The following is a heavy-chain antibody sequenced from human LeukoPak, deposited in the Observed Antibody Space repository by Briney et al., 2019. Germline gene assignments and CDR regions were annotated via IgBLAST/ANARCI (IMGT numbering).Heavy chain of an antibody. CDR1: GFIVSSNY. CDR3: ANINVALDAY. J-gene: IGHJ4*02. D-gene: IGHD2-15*01. CDR2: IFSSGST. V-gene: IGHV3-53*01. Sequence: GGSLRLSCAASGFIVSSNYMSWVRQAPGKGLEWVSVIFSSGSTYYADSVKGRFTISRDNSKNTLYLQMNSLRAEDTAVYYCANINVALDAYWGQGTLVTVSS.